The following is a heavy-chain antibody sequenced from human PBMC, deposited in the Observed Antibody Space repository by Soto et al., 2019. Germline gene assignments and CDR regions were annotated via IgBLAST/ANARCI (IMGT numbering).Heavy chain of an antibody. J-gene: IGHJ5*02. CDR1: GGTISGYY. D-gene: IGHD3-3*01. V-gene: IGHV4-4*07. CDR2: IYSSGNT. Sequence: SETLSLTCSVSGGTISGYYWTLIRQPAGKGLEWIGRIYSSGNTKYNPSLQSRVTMSLDTSNNQFSLRLTSVTAADTAVYYCARGQRFYDWFEPWGEGTLVTVSS. CDR3: ARGQRFYDWFEP.